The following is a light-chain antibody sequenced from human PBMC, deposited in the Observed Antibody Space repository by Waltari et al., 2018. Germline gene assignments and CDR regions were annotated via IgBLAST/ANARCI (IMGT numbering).Light chain of an antibody. CDR1: QSVSSSY. J-gene: IGKJ2*01. CDR3: QQYGSSPMYT. CDR2: GAS. Sequence: EIVLTQTPGTLSLSPGERATLSCRASQSVSSSYLAWYQQKPGQAPRLPIYGASSRATGIPDRFSGSGSGTDFTLTISRLESEDFAVYYCQQYGSSPMYTFGQGTNLEIK. V-gene: IGKV3-20*01.